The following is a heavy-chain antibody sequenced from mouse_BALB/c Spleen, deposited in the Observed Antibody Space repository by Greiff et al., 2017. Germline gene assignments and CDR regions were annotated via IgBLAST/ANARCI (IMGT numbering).Heavy chain of an antibody. Sequence: EVKLMESGGGLVQPGGSLKLSCAASGFTFSSYGMSWVRQTPDKRLELVATINSNGGSTYYPDSVKGRFTISRDNAKNTLYLQMSSLKSEDTAMYYCARDEGPYGNSDAMDYWGQGTSVTVSS. D-gene: IGHD2-1*01. CDR1: GFTFSSYG. V-gene: IGHV5-6-3*01. J-gene: IGHJ4*01. CDR2: INSNGGST. CDR3: ARDEGPYGNSDAMDY.